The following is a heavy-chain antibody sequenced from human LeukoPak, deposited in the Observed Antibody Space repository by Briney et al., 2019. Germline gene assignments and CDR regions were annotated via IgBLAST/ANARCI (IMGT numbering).Heavy chain of an antibody. J-gene: IGHJ4*02. CDR3: ARDSDSSGHYYMDYFDY. CDR2: VSKDTVSK. D-gene: IGHD3-22*01. Sequence: GTSLRLSCAASGFSLTHDAIHWVRQAPGKGLEWVAVVSKDTVSKLYRDSVKGRFTVSTDSSKNTVYLQMTGLRSEDTAVYYCARDSDSSGHYYMDYFDYWGQGALVTVSS. CDR1: GFSLTHDA. V-gene: IGHV3-30*03.